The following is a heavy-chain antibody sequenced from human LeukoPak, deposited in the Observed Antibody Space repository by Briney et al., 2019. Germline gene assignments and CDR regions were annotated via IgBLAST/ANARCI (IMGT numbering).Heavy chain of an antibody. D-gene: IGHD5-24*01. CDR1: EFTFSSYS. CDR2: ITNSGNSK. V-gene: IGHV3-48*01. Sequence: GGSLRLSCAASEFTFSSYSMNWVRQAPGKGLEWVSYITNSGNSKSYADSVKGRFTISRDNTKNSLYLQMNSLRAEDTAIYYCTRVGYIDEGIDYWGQGTLVTVSS. J-gene: IGHJ4*02. CDR3: TRVGYIDEGIDY.